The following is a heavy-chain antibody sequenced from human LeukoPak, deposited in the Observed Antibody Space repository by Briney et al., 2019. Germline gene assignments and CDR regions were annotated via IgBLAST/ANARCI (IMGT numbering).Heavy chain of an antibody. D-gene: IGHD6-19*01. Sequence: PSETLSLTCAVYGGSFSGYYWSWIRQPPGKGLEWIGYIYYSGSTNYNPSLKSRVAISLDTSKNQFSLKLSAVTAADSAVYYCARQVGKWLEIWGQGTLVTVSS. V-gene: IGHV4-59*08. CDR3: ARQVGKWLEI. J-gene: IGHJ4*02. CDR1: GGSFSGYY. CDR2: IYYSGST.